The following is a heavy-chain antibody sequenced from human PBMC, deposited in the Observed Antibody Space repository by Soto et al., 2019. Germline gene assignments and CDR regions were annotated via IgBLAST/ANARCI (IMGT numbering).Heavy chain of an antibody. J-gene: IGHJ4*02. Sequence: GGSLRLSCAASGFIFYNYAMGWVRQAPGKGLEWVSAITGSGSDTYYVDSVKDRFSISRDNSENTLYLQMNSLRAEDTAIYYCAKLGSSSWSPHYYFDYWGQGTLVTVSS. D-gene: IGHD2-2*01. V-gene: IGHV3-23*01. CDR1: GFIFYNYA. CDR2: ITGSGSDT. CDR3: AKLGSSSWSPHYYFDY.